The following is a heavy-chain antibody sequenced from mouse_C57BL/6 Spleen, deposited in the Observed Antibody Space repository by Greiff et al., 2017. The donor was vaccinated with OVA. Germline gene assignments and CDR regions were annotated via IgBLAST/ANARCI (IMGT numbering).Heavy chain of an antibody. CDR3: TRAYYSNYPDY. D-gene: IGHD2-5*01. Sequence: EVKVVESGGGLVKPGGSLKLSCAASGFTFSDYGMHWVRQAPEKGLEWVAYISSGSSTIYYAEPVKGRFTISREHAKNTPFLQMTSLRSEDTAMYYCTRAYYSNYPDYWGQGTTLTVSS. CDR2: ISSGSSTI. J-gene: IGHJ2*01. V-gene: IGHV5-17*01. CDR1: GFTFSDYG.